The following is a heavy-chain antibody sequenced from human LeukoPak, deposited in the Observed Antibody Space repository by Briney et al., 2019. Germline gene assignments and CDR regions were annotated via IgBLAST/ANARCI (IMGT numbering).Heavy chain of an antibody. Sequence: SETLSLTCTVSGGSISSTTYYWGWIRQPPGKGLEWIGTIYYSGTTYYNPSLKSRVTISVDTSKDQFSLELSSMTAADTAVYYCARGPTLKYFHHWGQGTLVSVSS. CDR1: GGSISSTTYY. J-gene: IGHJ1*01. CDR2: IYYSGTT. CDR3: ARGPTLKYFHH. V-gene: IGHV4-39*02.